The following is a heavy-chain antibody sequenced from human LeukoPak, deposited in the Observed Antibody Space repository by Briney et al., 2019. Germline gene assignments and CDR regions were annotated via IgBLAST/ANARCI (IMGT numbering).Heavy chain of an antibody. Sequence: SETLSLTCAVYGVSFSGYYWSWIRQPPGKGLEWIGEINHSGSTNYNPSLKSRVTISVDTSKNQFSLKLSSVTAADTAVYYCARGPPIYDSGSYYSWFDPWGQGTLVTVSS. J-gene: IGHJ5*02. V-gene: IGHV4-34*01. CDR3: ARGPPIYDSGSYYSWFDP. CDR1: GVSFSGYY. D-gene: IGHD3-10*01. CDR2: INHSGST.